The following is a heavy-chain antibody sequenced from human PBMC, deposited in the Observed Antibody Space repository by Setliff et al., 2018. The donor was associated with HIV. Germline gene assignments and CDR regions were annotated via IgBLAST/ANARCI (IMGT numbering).Heavy chain of an antibody. CDR3: LRGSIQVPGLDHMDV. CDR2: LGVRGDT. J-gene: IGHJ6*03. V-gene: IGHV3-13*01. Sequence: GESLKISCAASGFTFSRYRMNWVRQAPGKGLEWVSGLGVRGDTYYTGSVKGRFAISRESAKNSLYLQMSNLRPEDTGVYYCLRGSIQVPGLDHMDVCGKGTTVTVSS. CDR1: GFTFSRYR. D-gene: IGHD5-18*01.